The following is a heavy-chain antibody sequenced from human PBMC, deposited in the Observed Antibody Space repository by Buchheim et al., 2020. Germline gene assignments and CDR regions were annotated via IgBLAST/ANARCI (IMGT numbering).Heavy chain of an antibody. D-gene: IGHD3-22*01. Sequence: EVQLVESGGGLVKPGGSLRLSCAASGFTFSSYSMNWVRQAPGKGLEWVSSISSSSSYIYYADSVKGRFTISRDNAKNSLYLQMNSLRAEDTAVYYCARDMGHLIDDDYYYDSSGYYRHDAFDIWGQGT. V-gene: IGHV3-21*01. CDR1: GFTFSSYS. J-gene: IGHJ3*02. CDR3: ARDMGHLIDDDYYYDSSGYYRHDAFDI. CDR2: ISSSSSYI.